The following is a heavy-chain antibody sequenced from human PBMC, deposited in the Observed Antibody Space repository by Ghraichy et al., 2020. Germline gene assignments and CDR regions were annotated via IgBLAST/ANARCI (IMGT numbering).Heavy chain of an antibody. CDR1: GFTFSRYW. J-gene: IGHJ4*02. CDR2: IYNDGSDI. D-gene: IGHD2-15*01. V-gene: IGHV3-74*01. Sequence: ETLSLTCAASGFTFSRYWMHWFRQAPGKGPEWVSRIYNDGSDIRYADSVKGRFTISRDNAKNTLYLQMNSLRVEDTAVYNCVGEGGHCSGDTCSSTGYWGQGTLVTVSS. CDR3: VGEGGHCSGDTCSSTGY.